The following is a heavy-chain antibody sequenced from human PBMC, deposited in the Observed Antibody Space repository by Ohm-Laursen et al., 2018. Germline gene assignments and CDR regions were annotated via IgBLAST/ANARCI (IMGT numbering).Heavy chain of an antibody. V-gene: IGHV3-11*04. CDR1: GFTFSDYY. CDR2: ISSSGSTI. J-gene: IGHJ2*01. CDR3: ARDYYDSSGYYGVRYFDL. Sequence: SLRLSCAASGFTFSDYYMSWIRQAPGKGLEWVSYISSSGSTIHYADSVKGRFTISRDNAKNTLYLQMNSLRAEDTAVYYCARDYYDSSGYYGVRYFDLWGRGTLVTVSS. D-gene: IGHD3-22*01.